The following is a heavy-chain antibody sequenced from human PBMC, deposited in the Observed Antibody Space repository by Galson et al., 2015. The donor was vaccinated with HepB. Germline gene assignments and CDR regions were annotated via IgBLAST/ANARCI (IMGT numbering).Heavy chain of an antibody. V-gene: IGHV3-15*07. CDR2: VRSKTDGGTT. CDR3: ATDGSGWNVDYGMGV. Sequence: SLRLSCAASGFDFNNAWMNWVRQAPGKGLEWVGRVRSKTDGGTTDYAAPVKGRFIISRHDSKNTLYLQMNSLKSEDTAVYYCATDGSGWNVDYGMGVWGQGTTVTVSS. D-gene: IGHD3-10*01. J-gene: IGHJ6*02. CDR1: GFDFNNAW.